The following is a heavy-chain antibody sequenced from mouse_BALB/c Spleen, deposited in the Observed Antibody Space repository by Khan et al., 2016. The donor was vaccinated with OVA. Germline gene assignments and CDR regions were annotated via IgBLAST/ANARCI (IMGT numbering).Heavy chain of an antibody. CDR1: GYSFTGYF. Sequence: VQLQQSGPELVKPGASVKISCKASGYSFTGYFMNWVMQSHGKSLEWIGRINPHIGETLYNQKFKGKATLTVDESSRTAHMELRSLASEDSAVYYCARKNGSDCEYWGKGTTRTVSS. D-gene: IGHD1-1*01. CDR2: INPHIGET. V-gene: IGHV1-20*02. J-gene: IGHJ2*01. CDR3: ARKNGSDCEY.